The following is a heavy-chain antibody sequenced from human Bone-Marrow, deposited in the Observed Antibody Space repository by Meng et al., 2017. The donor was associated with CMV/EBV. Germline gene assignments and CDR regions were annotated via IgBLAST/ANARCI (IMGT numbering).Heavy chain of an antibody. CDR3: TRPAVAGTFWFDP. CDR1: GFTFSGSA. CDR2: IRSKANSYAT. V-gene: IGHV3-73*01. D-gene: IGHD6-19*01. J-gene: IGHJ5*02. Sequence: GGSLRLSCAASGFTFSGSAMHWVRQASGKGLEWVGRIRSKANSYATAYAASVKGRFTISRDDSKNTAYLQMNSLKTEDTAVYYCTRPAVAGTFWFDPWGQGTLVTVYS.